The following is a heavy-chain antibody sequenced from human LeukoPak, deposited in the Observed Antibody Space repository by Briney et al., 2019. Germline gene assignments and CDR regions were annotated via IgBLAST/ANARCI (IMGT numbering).Heavy chain of an antibody. CDR3: ARVLRNWNDYYYYYMDV. CDR2: IYTSGST. CDR1: GGSISSGSYY. J-gene: IGHJ6*03. D-gene: IGHD1-1*01. Sequence: SQTLSLTCTVSGGSISSGSYYWSWIRQPAGKGLEWIGRIYTSGSTNYNPSLKSRVTISVDTSKNQFSLKLSSVTAADTAVYYCARVLRNWNDYYYYYMDVWGKGTTVTVSS. V-gene: IGHV4-61*02.